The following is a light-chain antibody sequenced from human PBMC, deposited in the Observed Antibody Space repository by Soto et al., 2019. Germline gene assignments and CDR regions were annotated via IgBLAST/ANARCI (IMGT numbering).Light chain of an antibody. J-gene: IGLJ2*01. CDR2: DVI. CDR3: SSYTTSSTL. CDR1: SSDVGGYDY. Sequence: QSVLTQPASVSGSPGQSITISCTGTSSDVGGYDYVSWYQQHPGKAPKLMIFDVINRPSGVSNRFSGSKSGSTASLTISGLQAEDEADYYCSSYTTSSTLFGGGTKLTVL. V-gene: IGLV2-14*03.